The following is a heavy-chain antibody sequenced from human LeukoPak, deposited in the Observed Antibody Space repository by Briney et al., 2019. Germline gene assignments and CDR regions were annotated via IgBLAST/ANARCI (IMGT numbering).Heavy chain of an antibody. CDR1: GFTFSRFG. V-gene: IGHV3-23*01. J-gene: IGHJ4*02. CDR2: ISGSDGST. D-gene: IGHD2-15*01. CDR3: ARDPPGYCSGGSCHKPYYFDY. Sequence: PLGSLRLSCAASGFTFSRFGIRCVREAPGKGLEWVSAISGSDGSTYYADSVRGRFTISSDNAKHSLYLQMNSLRAEDTAVYYCARDPPGYCSGGSCHKPYYFDYWGQGTLVTVSS.